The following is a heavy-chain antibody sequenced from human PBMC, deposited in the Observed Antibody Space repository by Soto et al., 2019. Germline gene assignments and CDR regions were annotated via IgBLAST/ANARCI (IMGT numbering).Heavy chain of an antibody. D-gene: IGHD1-26*01. J-gene: IGHJ3*02. CDR1: SGSIGTYF. Sequence: ETLSLTCAVSSGSIGTYFWSWIRQPPGKGLEWIGYIYYSGTTNYNPSLKSRVTIFLDTSKNQFSLRLSSVTAADTAVYYCASGRGGTYDAFDIWGQGTLVTVSS. CDR3: ASGRGGTYDAFDI. CDR2: IYYSGTT. V-gene: IGHV4-59*01.